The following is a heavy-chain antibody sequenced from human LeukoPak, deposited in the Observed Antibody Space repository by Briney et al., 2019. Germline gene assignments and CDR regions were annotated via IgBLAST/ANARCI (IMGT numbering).Heavy chain of an antibody. Sequence: PGGSLRLSCEASGFTFENYWMSWVRQAPGKGLEWVAQVNQDGSEAHYADSVKARFTISRDNAKSSVSLQMNSLRAEDTAVYYCVRDGGVSGYDLLDYWGQGTLVTVSS. CDR1: GFTFENYW. V-gene: IGHV3-7*01. CDR3: VRDGGVSGYDLLDY. J-gene: IGHJ4*02. D-gene: IGHD5-12*01. CDR2: VNQDGSEA.